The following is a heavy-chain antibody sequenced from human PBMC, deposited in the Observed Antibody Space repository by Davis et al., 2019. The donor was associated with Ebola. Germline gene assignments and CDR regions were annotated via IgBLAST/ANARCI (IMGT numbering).Heavy chain of an antibody. V-gene: IGHV3-33*08. Sequence: GESLKISCSASGFTFSSYGMHWVRQAPGKGLEWVAVIWYDGSNKYYADSVKGRFTISRDNAKNSLYLQMNSLRAEDTAVYYCASAAMAKIDYWGQGTLVTVSS. CDR1: GFTFSSYG. CDR3: ASAAMAKIDY. CDR2: IWYDGSNK. D-gene: IGHD5-18*01. J-gene: IGHJ4*02.